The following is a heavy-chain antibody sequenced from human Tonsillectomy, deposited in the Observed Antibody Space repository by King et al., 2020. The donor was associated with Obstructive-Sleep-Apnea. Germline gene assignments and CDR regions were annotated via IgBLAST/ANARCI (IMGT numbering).Heavy chain of an antibody. D-gene: IGHD1-1*01. CDR1: GFTFSGYA. CDR3: WSQALDY. V-gene: IGHV3-23*04. Sequence: VQLVESGGGLVQPGGSLRLSCAASGFTFSGYAISWVRQAPGKGLEWVSTISGSASSPYYAAPVKGRFTISRDNSKNTLCLQMNSLRADDTAVYYCWSQALDYWGQGTLVTVSS. J-gene: IGHJ4*02. CDR2: ISGSASSP.